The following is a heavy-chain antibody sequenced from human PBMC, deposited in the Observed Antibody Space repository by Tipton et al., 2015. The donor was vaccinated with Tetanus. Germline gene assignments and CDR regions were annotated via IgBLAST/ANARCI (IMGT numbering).Heavy chain of an antibody. J-gene: IGHJ4*02. CDR1: GGTFSSYA. CDR2: IIPILGIA. CDR3: ARDPGGYDNYFDY. V-gene: IGHV1-69*04. Sequence: QSGPEVKKPGSSVKVSCKASGGTFSSYAISWVRQAPGQGLEWMGRIIPILGIANYAQKFQGRVTITADKSTSTAYMELSSLRSEDTAVYYCARDPGGYDNYFDYWGQGTLVTVSS. D-gene: IGHD5-12*01.